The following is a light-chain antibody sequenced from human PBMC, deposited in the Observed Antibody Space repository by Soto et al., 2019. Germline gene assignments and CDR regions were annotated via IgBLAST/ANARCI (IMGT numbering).Light chain of an antibody. CDR1: ADISNY. Sequence: DIQMTQSPSSLSASVGDRVTITCQASADISNYLNGYQQKPGKAPKVLIYDESHVESGVPSRFSGGGYGTAATFTSSSLQAEEIATYYCQQYANLPLTFGPGTKVDIK. CDR2: DES. CDR3: QQYANLPLT. J-gene: IGKJ3*01. V-gene: IGKV1-33*01.